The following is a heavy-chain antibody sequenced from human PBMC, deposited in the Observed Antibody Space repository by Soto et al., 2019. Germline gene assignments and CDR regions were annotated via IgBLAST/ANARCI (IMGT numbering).Heavy chain of an antibody. J-gene: IGHJ5*02. CDR2: INHIGST. D-gene: IGHD3-10*01. V-gene: IGHV4-34*01. Sequence: QVQLQQWGAGLLKPSETLSLTCAVYGGSFSGYYWSWIRQPPGKGLEWIGEINHIGSTNYNPSLKSRVTISVDTSKNQFSLKLSSVTAADTAVYYCARGFLLLWFGAAWFDPWGQGTLVTVSS. CDR1: GGSFSGYY. CDR3: ARGFLLLWFGAAWFDP.